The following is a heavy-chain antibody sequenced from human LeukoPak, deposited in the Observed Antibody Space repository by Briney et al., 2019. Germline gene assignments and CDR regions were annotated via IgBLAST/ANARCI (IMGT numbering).Heavy chain of an antibody. Sequence: PGGSLRLSCAASGFTFRSYGMHWVRQAPGKGLEWVSIIWYDGSNKYYADSVRGRFTISRDNSKNTLYLQMNSLRVEDTAVYYCATGNEYYFDHWGRGTLVTVSS. CDR3: ATGNEYYFDH. J-gene: IGHJ4*02. D-gene: IGHD1-14*01. CDR2: IWYDGSNK. CDR1: GFTFRSYG. V-gene: IGHV3-33*01.